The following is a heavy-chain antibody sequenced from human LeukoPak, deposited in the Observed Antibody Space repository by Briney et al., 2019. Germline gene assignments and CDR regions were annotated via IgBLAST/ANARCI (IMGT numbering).Heavy chain of an antibody. D-gene: IGHD6-13*01. V-gene: IGHV3-30*18. Sequence: GGSLRLSCAASGFTFSSYVMHWVRQAPGKGLEWVAVISYDGSNKYYADSVKGRFTISRDNSKNTLYLQMNSLRAEDTAVYYCAKGWGRPKWRHGAAAGTVDYWGQGTLVTVSS. CDR3: AKGWGRPKWRHGAAAGTVDY. CDR1: GFTFSSYV. J-gene: IGHJ4*02. CDR2: ISYDGSNK.